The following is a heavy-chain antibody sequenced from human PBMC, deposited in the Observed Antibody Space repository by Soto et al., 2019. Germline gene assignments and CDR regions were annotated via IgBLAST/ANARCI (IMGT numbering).Heavy chain of an antibody. CDR3: ARGSLY. V-gene: IGHV3-72*01. J-gene: IGHJ4*01. CDR2: IRDKAHSYTT. CDR1: GFTFSDHY. Sequence: PGGSLRLSCAASGFTFSDHYMDWVRQVPGKGLEWVGRIRDKAHSYTTEYAASVKGRFTISRDDSKTSLYLQMNSLKTEDTAVYYCARGSLYWGQGTLVTVSS.